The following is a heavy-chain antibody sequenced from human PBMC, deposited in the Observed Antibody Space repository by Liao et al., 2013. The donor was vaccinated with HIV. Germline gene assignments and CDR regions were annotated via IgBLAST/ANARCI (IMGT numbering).Heavy chain of an antibody. Sequence: QVQLQQWGAGLLKPSETLSLTCAVYGGSFSGYYWSWIRQPPGKGLEWIGEINHSGSTNYNPSLKSRVTISVDTSKNQFSLKLSSVTAADTAVYYCARVLDYYYYYMDVWGKGTTVTVSS. D-gene: IGHD3-3*01. CDR3: ARVLDYYYYYMDV. V-gene: IGHV4-34*01. CDR1: GGSFSGYY. CDR2: INHSGST. J-gene: IGHJ6*03.